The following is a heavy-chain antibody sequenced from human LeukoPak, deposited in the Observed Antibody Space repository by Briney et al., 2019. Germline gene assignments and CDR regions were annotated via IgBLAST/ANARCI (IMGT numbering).Heavy chain of an antibody. CDR3: ARFAYGGYYFDY. Sequence: SETLSLTCTVPGGSINSYYWSWIRQPPGKGLEWIGFIYYSGSTNYNPSLKSRVTISVDTSKNLFSLKLSSVTAADTAVYYCARFAYGGYYFDYWGQGTLVTVSS. V-gene: IGHV4-59*01. D-gene: IGHD4-23*01. J-gene: IGHJ4*02. CDR2: IYYSGST. CDR1: GGSINSYY.